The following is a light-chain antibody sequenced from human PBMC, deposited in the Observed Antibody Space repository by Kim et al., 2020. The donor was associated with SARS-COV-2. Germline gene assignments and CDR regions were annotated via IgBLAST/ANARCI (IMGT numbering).Light chain of an antibody. CDR3: QQYNNYPLT. CDR1: QPISGW. Sequence: DIQMTQSPASLSASVGDRIAMTCWASQPISGWLAWYQHKPGKAPKLLISKASNLQSGVPSRFNGSDLGTEFTLTISSVQPDDFGTYYCQQYNNYPLTFGAGTKVDIK. J-gene: IGKJ4*01. CDR2: KAS. V-gene: IGKV1-5*03.